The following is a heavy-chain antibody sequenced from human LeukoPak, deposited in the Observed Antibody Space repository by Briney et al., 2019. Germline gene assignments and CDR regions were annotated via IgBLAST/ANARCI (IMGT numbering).Heavy chain of an antibody. V-gene: IGHV3-7*01. CDR2: IKQDGSEK. Sequence: GGSLRLSCAASGFTFSSYWMSWVRQAPGKGLEWVANIKQDGSEKYYVDSVKGRFTISRDNAKNSLYLQMNSLRAEDTAVYYCAREPIPYCSSTSCYIYGMDVWGQGTTVTVSS. CDR1: GFTFSSYW. J-gene: IGHJ6*02. D-gene: IGHD2-2*01. CDR3: AREPIPYCSSTSCYIYGMDV.